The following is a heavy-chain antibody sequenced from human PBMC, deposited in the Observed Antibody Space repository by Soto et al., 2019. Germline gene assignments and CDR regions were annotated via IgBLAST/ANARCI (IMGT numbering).Heavy chain of an antibody. D-gene: IGHD6-13*01. CDR1: GFTFDSYP. CDR2: VSYDGTKE. V-gene: IGHV3-30*14. CDR3: ARAEYSSSWSPYYYYYGMDV. Sequence: QVQLVESGGCVVQPGRSLRLSCAVSGFTFDSYPMHWVRQAPGKGLEWVAVVSYDGTKEYYADSVKGRFTISRDNSKSTLSLQRNSLRADDTAVYYCARAEYSSSWSPYYYYYGMDVWGQGTTVTVSS. J-gene: IGHJ6*02.